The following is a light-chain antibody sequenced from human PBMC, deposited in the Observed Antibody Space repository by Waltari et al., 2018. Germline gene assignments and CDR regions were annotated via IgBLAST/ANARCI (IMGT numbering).Light chain of an antibody. V-gene: IGKV3-15*01. CDR1: QSVSSN. CDR3: QQYYSTPPYT. Sequence: IVMTQSPATLSVSPGETATLSCRASQSVSSNLAWYQQKPGQAPRLLIYGASTRATGIPARFRGSGSGTEFTLTISSLQSEDFAVYYCQQYYSTPPYTFGQGTKLEIK. CDR2: GAS. J-gene: IGKJ2*01.